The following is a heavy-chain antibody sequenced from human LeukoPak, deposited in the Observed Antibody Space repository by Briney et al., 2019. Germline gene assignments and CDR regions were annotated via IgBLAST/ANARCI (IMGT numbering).Heavy chain of an antibody. CDR1: GGSISTYY. V-gene: IGHV4-59*01. D-gene: IGHD5-12*01. CDR2: IYHSGST. J-gene: IGHJ4*02. Sequence: SETLSLTCTLSGGSISTYYWSWIRQPPGKGLEWIGYIYHSGSTNYNPSLKSRVTISVDTSKSQFSLKLSSVTAADTAVYYCARGGGYASPIGYWGQGALVTVSS. CDR3: ARGGGYASPIGY.